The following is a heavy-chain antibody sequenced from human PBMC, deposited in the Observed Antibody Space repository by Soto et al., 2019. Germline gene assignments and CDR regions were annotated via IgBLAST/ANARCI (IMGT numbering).Heavy chain of an antibody. CDR2: ISAYNGNT. Sequence: VSCKASGYTFTSYGISWVRQAPGQGLEWMGWISAYNGNTNYAQKLQGRVTMTTDTSTSTAYMELRSLRSDDTAVYYCARDQGSYYYYYYYGMDVWGQGTTVTVSS. CDR1: GYTFTSYG. CDR3: ARDQGSYYYYYYYGMDV. D-gene: IGHD3-10*01. V-gene: IGHV1-18*01. J-gene: IGHJ6*02.